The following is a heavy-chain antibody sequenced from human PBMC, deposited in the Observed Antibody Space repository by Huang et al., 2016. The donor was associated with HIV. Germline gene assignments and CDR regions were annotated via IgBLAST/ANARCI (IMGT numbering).Heavy chain of an antibody. J-gene: IGHJ5*02. CDR3: ARDKEAGTPFFDP. CDR1: GFNFLTYA. CDR2: INGDGRT. V-gene: IGHV1-3*01. Sequence: QVQLVQSGAEVEKPGASVNLSCKASGFNFLTYALHCVRQAPGQRLGWMGWINGDGRTKYSQKVQGRVTITRDISASTVYVDFKSLTYEDTAVYYGARDKEAGTPFFDPWGQGTLVTVSS. D-gene: IGHD6-19*01.